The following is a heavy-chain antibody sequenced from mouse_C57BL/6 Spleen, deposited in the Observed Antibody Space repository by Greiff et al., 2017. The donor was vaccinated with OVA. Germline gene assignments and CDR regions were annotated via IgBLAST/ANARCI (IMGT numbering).Heavy chain of an antibody. CDR1: GYTFTDYE. CDR2: IDPETGGT. CDR3: TRGSGGSFDY. J-gene: IGHJ2*01. Sequence: QVQLQQSGAELVRPGASVTLSCKASGYTFTDYEMHWVKQTPVHGLEWIGAIDPETGGTAYNQKFKGKAILTADKSSSTAYMELRSLTSEDSAFYYCTRGSGGSFDYWGQGTTLTVSS. V-gene: IGHV1-15*01.